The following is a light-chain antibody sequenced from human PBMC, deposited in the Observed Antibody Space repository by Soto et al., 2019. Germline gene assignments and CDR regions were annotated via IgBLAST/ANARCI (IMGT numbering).Light chain of an antibody. CDR1: TGAVTSGYY. CDR2: STS. CDR3: LLYYAAAPV. V-gene: IGLV7-43*01. Sequence: QTVVTQEPSLTVSPGGTVTLTCASSTGAVTSGYYPNWFQQKPGQAPRALIYSTSNKQSWTPARFSGSLLGGKAALTLSGVQPEDEAEYYFLLYYAAAPVFGGGTKLSVL. J-gene: IGLJ3*02.